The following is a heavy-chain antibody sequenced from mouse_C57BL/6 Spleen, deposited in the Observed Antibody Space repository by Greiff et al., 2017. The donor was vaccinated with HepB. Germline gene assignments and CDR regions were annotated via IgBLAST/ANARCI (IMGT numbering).Heavy chain of an antibody. V-gene: IGHV1-15*01. CDR3: TRSIDDGGFAY. Sequence: QVQLQQSGAELVRPGASVTLSCKASGYTFTDYEMHWVKQTPVHGLEWIGAIDPETGGTAYNQKFKGKAILTADKSSSTAYMELRSLTSEDSAVYYCTRSIDDGGFAYWGQGTLVTVSA. CDR1: GYTFTDYE. D-gene: IGHD2-3*01. J-gene: IGHJ3*01. CDR2: IDPETGGT.